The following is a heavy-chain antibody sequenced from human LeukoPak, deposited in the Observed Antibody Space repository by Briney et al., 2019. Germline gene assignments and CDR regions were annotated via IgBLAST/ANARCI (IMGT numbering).Heavy chain of an antibody. Sequence: PGGSLRLSCAASGFTFSNHGMHWVRQAPGKWLEWVAVLSYDGINKYYADSVKGRFTISRDNSKNTVYLQMNSLRAEDTAVYYCAKGRHIVVVTAIRSSYMDVWGKGTTVTISS. D-gene: IGHD2-21*02. V-gene: IGHV3-30*18. CDR2: LSYDGINK. CDR3: AKGRHIVVVTAIRSSYMDV. J-gene: IGHJ6*03. CDR1: GFTFSNHG.